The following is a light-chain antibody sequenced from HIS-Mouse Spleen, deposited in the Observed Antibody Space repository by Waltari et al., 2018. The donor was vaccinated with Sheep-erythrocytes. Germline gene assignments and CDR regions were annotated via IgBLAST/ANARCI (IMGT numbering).Light chain of an antibody. CDR1: QGISSA. CDR2: AAS. J-gene: IGKJ5*01. Sequence: AIQLTQSPSSLSASVGDRVTITCRASQGISSALAWYQQKPGKAPKLLIYAASSLQSGVPSRFSGSGSGTDFTLTISSLQTEDFATYYCQQANSFPITFGQGTRLEIK. CDR3: QQANSFPIT. V-gene: IGKV1-13*02.